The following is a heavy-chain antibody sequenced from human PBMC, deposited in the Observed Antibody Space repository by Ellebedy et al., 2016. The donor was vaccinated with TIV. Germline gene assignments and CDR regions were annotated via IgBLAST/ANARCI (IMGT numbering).Heavy chain of an antibody. V-gene: IGHV1-2*02. CDR3: ARDVVVVPAARYFDL. Sequence: ASVKVSXKASGYTFTGYYMHWVRQAPGQGLEWMGWINPNSGGTNYAQKFQGRVTMTRDTSISTAYMELSRLRSDDTAVYYCARDVVVVPAARYFDLWGRGTLVTVSS. CDR1: GYTFTGYY. D-gene: IGHD2-2*01. J-gene: IGHJ2*01. CDR2: INPNSGGT.